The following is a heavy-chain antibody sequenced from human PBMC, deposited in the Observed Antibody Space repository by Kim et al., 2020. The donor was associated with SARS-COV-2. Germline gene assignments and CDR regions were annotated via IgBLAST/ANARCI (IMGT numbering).Heavy chain of an antibody. CDR2: ISGSGGST. CDR3: AKDRMLTESSSWYDGSWYFDL. V-gene: IGHV3-23*01. J-gene: IGHJ2*01. Sequence: GGSLRLSCAASGFTFSSYAMSWVRQAPGKGLEWVSAISGSGGSTYYADSVKGRFTISRDNSKNTLYLQMNSLRAEDTAVYCCAKDRMLTESSSWYDGSWYFDLWGRGTLVTVSS. D-gene: IGHD6-13*01. CDR1: GFTFSSYA.